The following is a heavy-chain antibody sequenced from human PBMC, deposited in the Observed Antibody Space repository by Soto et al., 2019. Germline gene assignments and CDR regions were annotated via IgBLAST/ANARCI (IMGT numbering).Heavy chain of an antibody. D-gene: IGHD3-3*01. CDR2: ITWNSGNI. V-gene: IGHV3-9*01. CDR1: GFTFGDYG. J-gene: IGHJ3*02. Sequence: EVQLVESGGGLVQPGRSLRLSCLASGFTFGDYGMHWVGQAPGRGPEWASGITWNSGNIAYAETVKGRFTISRDNAKNSLYLQMNSLRAEDTALYYCLKDGLTSLFGLVYDGSNIWGHGTMVIVSS. CDR3: LKDGLTSLFGLVYDGSNI.